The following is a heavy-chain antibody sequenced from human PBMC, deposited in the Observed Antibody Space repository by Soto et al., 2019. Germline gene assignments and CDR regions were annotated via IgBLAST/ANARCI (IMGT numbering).Heavy chain of an antibody. V-gene: IGHV1-46*01. CDR2: INPSGGST. J-gene: IGHJ4*02. D-gene: IGHD3-22*01. Sequence: GASVKVSCKASGYTFTSYYMHWVRQAPGQGLEWMGIINPSGGSTSYAQKLKGRVTITRDTSTSTVYMELSSLRSEYTAVYYCARGHYDSSGYYYFDYWGQGTLVTVSS. CDR1: GYTFTSYY. CDR3: ARGHYDSSGYYYFDY.